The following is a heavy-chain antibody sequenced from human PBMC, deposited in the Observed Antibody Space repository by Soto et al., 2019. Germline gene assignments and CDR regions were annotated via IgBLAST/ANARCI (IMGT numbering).Heavy chain of an antibody. CDR3: ARRAFGSSRSFDL. J-gene: IGHJ3*01. Sequence: LRLSCAASGFTFSSYAMSWVRQAPGKGLEWVSAISGSGCSTYNADSLKVRFTISRDNSKNILFLQMNSLRAEDTALYYCARRAFGSSRSFDLWGQGTMVTVSS. CDR2: ISGSGCST. D-gene: IGHD6-6*01. V-gene: IGHV3-23*01. CDR1: GFTFSSYA.